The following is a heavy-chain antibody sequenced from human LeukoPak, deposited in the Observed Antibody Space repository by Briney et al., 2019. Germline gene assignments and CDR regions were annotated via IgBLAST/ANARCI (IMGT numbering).Heavy chain of an antibody. J-gene: IGHJ6*03. CDR2: ISYDGSNK. V-gene: IGHV3-30-3*01. Sequence: GGSLRLSCAASGFTVSSNYMSWVRQAPGKGLEWVAVISYDGSNKYYADSVKGRFTISRDNSKNTLYLQMNSLRAEDTAVYYCARDRVPAAIKYYYYMDVWGKGTTVTVSS. CDR3: ARDRVPAAIKYYYYMDV. CDR1: GFTVSSNY. D-gene: IGHD2-2*01.